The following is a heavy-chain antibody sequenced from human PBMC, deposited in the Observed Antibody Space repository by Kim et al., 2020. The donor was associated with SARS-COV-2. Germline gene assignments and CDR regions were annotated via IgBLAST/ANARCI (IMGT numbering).Heavy chain of an antibody. Sequence: SETLSLTCAVYGGSFSGYYWSWIRQPPGKGLEWIGEINHSGSTNYNPSLKSRVTISVDTSKNQFSLKLSSVTAADTAVYYCARGRGGSGSYSPLQHWGQGTLVTVSS. CDR1: GGSFSGYY. CDR2: INHSGST. J-gene: IGHJ1*01. V-gene: IGHV4-34*01. CDR3: ARGRGGSGSYSPLQH. D-gene: IGHD3-10*01.